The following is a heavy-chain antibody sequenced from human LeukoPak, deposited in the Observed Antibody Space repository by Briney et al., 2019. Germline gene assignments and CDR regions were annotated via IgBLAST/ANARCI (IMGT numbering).Heavy chain of an antibody. V-gene: IGHV1-69*04. CDR3: AELPAAGRNFDY. D-gene: IGHD6-13*01. Sequence: SVKVSCKASGGTFNSYAISWVRQAPGQGLEWMGRIIPILAIANYAQRFQGRVTITADKSTSTAYMELSSLRSEDTAVYYCAELPAAGRNFDYWGQGTLVTVSS. CDR2: IIPILAIA. CDR1: GGTFNSYA. J-gene: IGHJ4*02.